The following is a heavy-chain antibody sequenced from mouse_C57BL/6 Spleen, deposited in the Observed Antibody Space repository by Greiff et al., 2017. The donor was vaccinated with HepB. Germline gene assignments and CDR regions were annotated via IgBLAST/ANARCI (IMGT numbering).Heavy chain of an antibody. Sequence: QVQLQQPGAELVKPGASVKLSCKASGYTFTSYWMHWVKQRPGQGLEWIGMIHPNSGSTNYNEKFQSKATLTVDKTSSTAYMQLSSLTSEDSAVYYCAYYGSLFAYWGQGTLVTVSA. CDR3: AYYGSLFAY. D-gene: IGHD1-1*01. CDR1: GYTFTSYW. CDR2: IHPNSGST. J-gene: IGHJ3*01. V-gene: IGHV1-64*01.